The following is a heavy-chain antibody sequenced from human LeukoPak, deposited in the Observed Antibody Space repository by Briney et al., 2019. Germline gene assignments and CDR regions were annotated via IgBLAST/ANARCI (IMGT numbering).Heavy chain of an antibody. D-gene: IGHD6-13*01. V-gene: IGHV3-30*18. CDR2: TSYDGVNK. Sequence: GGSLRLSCAASGFIFNRYGMHWVRQAPGKGLEWVAVTSYDGVNKYYAESVKGRFTISRDNSKNTLYLQMNSLRAEDTAVYYCAKDPRIAAAGNFDYWGQGTLVTVSS. CDR3: AKDPRIAAAGNFDY. J-gene: IGHJ4*02. CDR1: GFIFNRYG.